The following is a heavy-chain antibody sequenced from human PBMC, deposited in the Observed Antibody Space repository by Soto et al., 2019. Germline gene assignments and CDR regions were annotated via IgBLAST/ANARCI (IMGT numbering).Heavy chain of an antibody. CDR3: AKDSYGRRSTTGCDY. V-gene: IGHV3-30*18. CDR1: GFTFSSYG. J-gene: IGHJ4*02. CDR2: ISSAGGNK. D-gene: IGHD4-17*01. Sequence: QVQLVESGGGVVQPGGSLRLSCAASGFTFSSYGMHWVRQAPGKGLEWVAVISSAGGNKYYADSVKGRFTISRDNSKNTLYLQQNSLKAEDTAVYYCAKDSYGRRSTTGCDYWGQGTLVTVCS.